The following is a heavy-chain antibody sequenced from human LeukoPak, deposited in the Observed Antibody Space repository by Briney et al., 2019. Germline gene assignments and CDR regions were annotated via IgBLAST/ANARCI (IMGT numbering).Heavy chain of an antibody. CDR1: GFTVSSNY. Sequence: GSLRLSCAASGFTVSSNYMSWVRQAPGKGLEWVSVIYSGGSTYYADSVKGRFTISRDNSKNTLYLQMNSLKAEDTAVYYCARVSYGYSGYWNWFDPWGQGTLVTVSS. V-gene: IGHV3-53*01. J-gene: IGHJ5*02. CDR2: IYSGGST. D-gene: IGHD5-12*01. CDR3: ARVSYGYSGYWNWFDP.